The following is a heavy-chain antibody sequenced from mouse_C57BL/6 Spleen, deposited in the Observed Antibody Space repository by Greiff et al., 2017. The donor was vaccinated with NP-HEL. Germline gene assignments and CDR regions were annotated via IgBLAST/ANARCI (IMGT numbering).Heavy chain of an antibody. CDR3: ARDSYGYDSTYAMDY. CDR1: GFTFSSYA. Sequence: EVQLQQSGGGLVKPGGSLKLSCAASGFTFSSYAMSWVRQTPEKRLEWVATISDGGSYTYYPDNVKGRFTISRDNAKNNLYLQMSHLKSEDTAMYYCARDSYGYDSTYAMDYWGQGTSVTVSS. D-gene: IGHD2-2*01. V-gene: IGHV5-4*01. CDR2: ISDGGSYT. J-gene: IGHJ4*01.